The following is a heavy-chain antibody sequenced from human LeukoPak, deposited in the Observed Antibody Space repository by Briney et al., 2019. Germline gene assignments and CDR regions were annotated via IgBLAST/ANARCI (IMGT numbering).Heavy chain of an antibody. CDR2: INPNSGGT. CDR3: ARDRRSSSWRPGYYYYMDV. D-gene: IGHD6-13*01. J-gene: IGHJ6*03. V-gene: IGHV1-2*02. Sequence: ASVKVSCKASRYTFTGYYMHWVRQAPGQGLEWMGWINPNSGGTNYAQKFQGRVTMTRDTSISTAYMELSRLRSDDTAVYYCARDRRSSSWRPGYYYYMDVWGKGTTVTVSS. CDR1: RYTFTGYY.